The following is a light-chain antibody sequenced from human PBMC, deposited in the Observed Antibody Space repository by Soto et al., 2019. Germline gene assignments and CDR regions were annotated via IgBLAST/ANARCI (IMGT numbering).Light chain of an antibody. Sequence: DLQMTQSPSSVSASVGDRVTITCRASQGISNWLAWYQQKPGKAPNFLIYAASSLRSGVPSRFSGTRSGTDFTLTISSLQPEDFATYYCQQANSFPITFGQGTRLEIK. CDR1: QGISNW. V-gene: IGKV1-12*01. J-gene: IGKJ5*01. CDR3: QQANSFPIT. CDR2: AAS.